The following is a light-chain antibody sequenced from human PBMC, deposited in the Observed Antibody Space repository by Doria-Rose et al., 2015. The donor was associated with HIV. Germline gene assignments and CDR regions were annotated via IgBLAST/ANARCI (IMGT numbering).Light chain of an antibody. CDR1: QSLLYTSKNY. V-gene: IGKV4-1*01. CDR2: WAS. CDR3: QQYYDTPS. J-gene: IGKJ3*01. Sequence: TQSPESLGMSLGERATLNCKSNQSLLYTSKNYLAWYQQKPGQPPTLLIYWASTRQSAVPARFSGSGSGTDFTLTISSLEAEDVAVYYCQQYYDTPSFGPGTTVDIK.